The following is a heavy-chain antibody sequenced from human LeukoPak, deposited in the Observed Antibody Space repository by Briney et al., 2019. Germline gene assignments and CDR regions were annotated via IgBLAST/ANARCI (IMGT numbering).Heavy chain of an antibody. D-gene: IGHD6-19*01. CDR3: ARGQWLADLDY. Sequence: GGSLRLSCAASGFTFSSYAMHWVRQAPGKGLEWVAVISYDGSNKYYADSVKGRFTISRDNSKNTLYLQMNSLRAEDTAVYYCARGQWLADLDYWGQGTLVSVSS. CDR1: GFTFSSYA. J-gene: IGHJ4*02. V-gene: IGHV3-30-3*01. CDR2: ISYDGSNK.